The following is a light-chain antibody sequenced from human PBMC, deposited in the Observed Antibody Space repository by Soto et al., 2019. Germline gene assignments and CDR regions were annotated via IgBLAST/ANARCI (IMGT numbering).Light chain of an antibody. V-gene: IGKV3-15*01. CDR1: QSVSGN. J-gene: IGKJ4*01. CDR2: GAS. CDR3: QQYNNWPPLT. Sequence: EIVMTQSPATLSVSPGERATLSCRASQSVSGNLAWYQHKPGQAPRLRIYGASTRATGIPARFSGSGSGTEFTLTISSLHAEDFAVYYCQQYNNWPPLTFGGGTKVEIK.